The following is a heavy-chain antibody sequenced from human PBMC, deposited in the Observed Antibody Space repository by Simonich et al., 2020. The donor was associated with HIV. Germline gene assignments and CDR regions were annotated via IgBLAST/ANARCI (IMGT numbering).Heavy chain of an antibody. J-gene: IGHJ6*03. Sequence: QVQLQESGPGLVKPSETLSLTCAVSGGSISSGGYYWSWIRQHPGKGLEWIGYIYYSGSTNYNPSLKSRVTLSVDTSKNQFSLKLSSVTAADTAVYYCARTTVELNYYYYYMDVWGKGTTVTVSS. D-gene: IGHD1-26*01. V-gene: IGHV4-31*11. CDR1: GGSISSGGYY. CDR2: IYYSGST. CDR3: ARTTVELNYYYYYMDV.